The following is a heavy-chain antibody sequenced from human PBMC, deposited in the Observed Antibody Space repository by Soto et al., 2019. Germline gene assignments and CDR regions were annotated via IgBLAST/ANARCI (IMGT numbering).Heavy chain of an antibody. Sequence: LRLSCAASGFTFSSYGMHWVRQAPGKGLEWVAVIWYDGSNKYYADSVKGRFTISRDNSKNTLYLQMNSLRAEDTAVYYCARYRYDDAMGYYGMDVWGQGTTVTVPS. CDR1: GFTFSSYG. CDR3: ARYRYDDAMGYYGMDV. J-gene: IGHJ6*02. D-gene: IGHD3-22*01. V-gene: IGHV3-33*01. CDR2: IWYDGSNK.